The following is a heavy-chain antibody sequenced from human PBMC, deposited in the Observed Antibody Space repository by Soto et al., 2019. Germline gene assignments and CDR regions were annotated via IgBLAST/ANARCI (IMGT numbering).Heavy chain of an antibody. CDR3: ARGLDSSGYYSTLNWFDP. D-gene: IGHD3-22*01. V-gene: IGHV3-30*03. CDR2: ISYDGSNK. J-gene: IGHJ5*02. Sequence: QVQLVESGGGVVQPGRSLRLSCAASGFTFSSYGMHWVRQAPGKGLEWVAVISYDGSNKYYADSVKGRFTISRDNSKNTLYLQMNSLRAEDTAVYYCARGLDSSGYYSTLNWFDPWGQGTLVTVSS. CDR1: GFTFSSYG.